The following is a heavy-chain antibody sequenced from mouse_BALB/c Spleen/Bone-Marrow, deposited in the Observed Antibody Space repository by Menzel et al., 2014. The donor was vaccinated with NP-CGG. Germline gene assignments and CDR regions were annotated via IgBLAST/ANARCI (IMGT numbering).Heavy chain of an antibody. J-gene: IGHJ4*01. CDR2: IDPENGDT. CDR3: NADTRAMDY. V-gene: IGHV14-4*02. Sequence: EVKLMESGAELVRSGASVELSCTGSGFNIKDFYMHWVKQRPEQGLEWIGWIDPENGDTEYAPKFQGKATLTADTSSNTAYLQLNSLTSEDTAVYYCNADTRAMDYWGQGTSVTVSS. CDR1: GFNIKDFY.